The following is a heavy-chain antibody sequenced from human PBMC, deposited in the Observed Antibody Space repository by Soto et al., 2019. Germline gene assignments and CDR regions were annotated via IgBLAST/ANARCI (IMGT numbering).Heavy chain of an antibody. Sequence: ASVKVSCKASGYTFTGYYMHWVRQAPGQGLEWMGWINPNSGGTNYAQKFQGWVTMTRDTSISTAYMELSRLRSDDTAVYYCARGRRYGSGSYPPDYWGQGTLVTVSS. CDR3: ARGRRYGSGSYPPDY. D-gene: IGHD3-10*01. CDR1: GYTFTGYY. J-gene: IGHJ4*02. CDR2: INPNSGGT. V-gene: IGHV1-2*04.